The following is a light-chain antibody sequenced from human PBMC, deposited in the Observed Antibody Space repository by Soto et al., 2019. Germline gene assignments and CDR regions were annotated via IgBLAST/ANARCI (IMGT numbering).Light chain of an antibody. V-gene: IGKV3D-20*02. Sequence: EIVMTQSPATLPVCPVERATLSCRASQSVGSSYLAWYQQKPGQAPRLLIYGASNRATGIPARFSGSGSGTDFTLTISSLEPEDFAVYYCQKRSNWPITFGQGTRLEI. CDR1: QSVGSSY. CDR2: GAS. J-gene: IGKJ5*01. CDR3: QKRSNWPIT.